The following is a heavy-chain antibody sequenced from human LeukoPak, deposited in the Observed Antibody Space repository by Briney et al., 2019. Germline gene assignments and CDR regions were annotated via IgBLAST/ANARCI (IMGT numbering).Heavy chain of an antibody. CDR3: ARDLLWFVSNPAAFDI. Sequence: SQTLSLTCAISGDSVSSNSAAWNWIRQSPSRGLEWLGRTYYRSKWYNDYAVSVKSRITINPDTSKNQFSLQLNSVTPEDTAVYYCARDLLWFVSNPAAFDIWGQGTMVTVSS. D-gene: IGHD3-10*01. J-gene: IGHJ3*02. CDR2: TYYRSKWYN. V-gene: IGHV6-1*01. CDR1: GDSVSSNSAA.